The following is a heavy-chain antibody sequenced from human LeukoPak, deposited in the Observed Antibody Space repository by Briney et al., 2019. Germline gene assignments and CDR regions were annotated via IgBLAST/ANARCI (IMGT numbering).Heavy chain of an antibody. J-gene: IGHJ6*02. CDR3: ARGEVAAAGGYYYYGMDV. CDR1: GFTSSSYD. CDR2: IGTAGDT. D-gene: IGHD6-13*01. Sequence: GGSLRLSCAASGFTSSSYDMHWVRQATGKGLEWVSAIGTAGDTYYPGSVKGRFTISRENAKNSLHLQMNSLRAGDTAVYYCARGEVAAAGGYYYYGMDVWGQGTTVTVSS. V-gene: IGHV3-13*01.